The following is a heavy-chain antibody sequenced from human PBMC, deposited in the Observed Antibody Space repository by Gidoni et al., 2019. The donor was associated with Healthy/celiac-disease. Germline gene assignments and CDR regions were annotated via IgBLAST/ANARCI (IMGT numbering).Heavy chain of an antibody. D-gene: IGHD2-2*01. CDR3: ARAYCSSTSCYLGKLANGGMDV. CDR2: IYYSVST. J-gene: IGHJ6*02. V-gene: IGHV4-31*03. Sequence: GPGLVKTSQTLSLTCTVSGASISSGGYYWSWIRQHTGKGLEWIGYIYYSVSTYYNPSLKSRVTISVDPSKKQFSLKLSSVTAADTAVYYCARAYCSSTSCYLGKLANGGMDVWGQGTTVTVSS. CDR1: GASISSGGYY.